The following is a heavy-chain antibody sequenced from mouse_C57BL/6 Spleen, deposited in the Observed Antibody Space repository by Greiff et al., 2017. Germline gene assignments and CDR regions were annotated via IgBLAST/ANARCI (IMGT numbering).Heavy chain of an antibody. CDR1: GYAFTSSW. J-gene: IGHJ2*01. D-gene: IGHD2-4*01. CDR2: IYPGGGDT. V-gene: IGHV1-82*01. Sequence: QVQLKQSGPELVKPGASVKISCKASGYAFTSSWMNWVKQRPGKGLEWIGRIYPGGGDTNYNGKFKGKATLTADKSSSTAYMQLSSLTAEDAADYCCARYDFDFGGWGQGTTLTVAS. CDR3: ARYDFDFGG.